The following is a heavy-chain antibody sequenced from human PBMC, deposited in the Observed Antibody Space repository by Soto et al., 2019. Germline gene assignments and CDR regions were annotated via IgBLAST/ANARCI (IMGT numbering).Heavy chain of an antibody. CDR2: INHSGST. J-gene: IGHJ4*02. V-gene: IGHV4-34*01. CDR1: GASFSGYY. Sequence: QVQLQQWGAGLLKPSETLSLTCAVYGASFSGYYWSWIRQPPGKGLEWIGEINHSGSTNYNPSLKSRVSIAVATSQTQFPLQLSSVTAADTAVYYCARRLEGIQLWSYFDYWGQGTLVTVSS. D-gene: IGHD5-18*01. CDR3: ARRLEGIQLWSYFDY.